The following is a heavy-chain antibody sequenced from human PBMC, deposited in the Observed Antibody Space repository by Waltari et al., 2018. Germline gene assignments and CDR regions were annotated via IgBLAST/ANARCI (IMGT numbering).Heavy chain of an antibody. CDR1: GFTFNNYW. Sequence: EVQLVESGGGLVQPGGSLRLSCAASGFTFNNYWMTWVRQAPGKGLEGVANIKKDASEKYYVDSVKGRFTISRDNTKNSLYLQMNSLRAEDTAVYYCAASVGVAPNYWGHGTLVTVSS. J-gene: IGHJ4*01. V-gene: IGHV3-7*01. CDR3: AASVGVAPNY. CDR2: IKKDASEK. D-gene: IGHD6-19*01.